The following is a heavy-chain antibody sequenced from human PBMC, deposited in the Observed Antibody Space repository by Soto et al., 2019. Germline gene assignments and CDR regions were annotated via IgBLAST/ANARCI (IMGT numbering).Heavy chain of an antibody. CDR2: IIPFFGTA. CDR1: GGIFSSYG. CDR3: ASSALPAAINNWFDP. V-gene: IGHV1-69*06. J-gene: IGHJ5*02. D-gene: IGHD2-2*01. Sequence: QVQLVQSGAEVRKPGSSVKVSCKASGGIFSSYGISWVRQAPGQGLEWMGGIIPFFGTANYAQKFQARVTITADKSTSTAYMELSSLRSEDTAVYYCASSALPAAINNWFDPWGQGTLVTVSS.